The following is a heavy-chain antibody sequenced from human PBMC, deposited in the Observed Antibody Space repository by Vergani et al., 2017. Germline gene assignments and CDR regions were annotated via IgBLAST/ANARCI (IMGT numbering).Heavy chain of an antibody. V-gene: IGHV3-23*01. J-gene: IGHJ4*02. CDR3: AKSGWLQHFGAHYFDS. CDR1: GFAFSRYA. Sequence: EVQLLESGGRLVQPGGSLRLSCAASGFAFSRYAMYWVRQAPGKGLEWVSGLTASGSGVSYADSVRGRFTISRANSKNTLFLQMDSLRAEDTAVYYCAKSGWLQHFGAHYFDSWGQGILVTVSS. D-gene: IGHD5-24*01. CDR2: LTASGSGV.